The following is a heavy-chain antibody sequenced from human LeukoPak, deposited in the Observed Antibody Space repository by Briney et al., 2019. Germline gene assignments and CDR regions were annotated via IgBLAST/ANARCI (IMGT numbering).Heavy chain of an antibody. Sequence: PSQTLSLTCAVSGGPISSGGYSWSWIRQPPGKGLEWIGYIYHSGSTYYNPSLKSRVTISVDRSKNQFSLKLSSVTAADTAVYYCARSGATTINPFDYWGQGTLVTVSS. J-gene: IGHJ4*02. V-gene: IGHV4-30-2*01. CDR1: GGPISSGGYS. D-gene: IGHD1-26*01. CDR2: IYHSGST. CDR3: ARSGATTINPFDY.